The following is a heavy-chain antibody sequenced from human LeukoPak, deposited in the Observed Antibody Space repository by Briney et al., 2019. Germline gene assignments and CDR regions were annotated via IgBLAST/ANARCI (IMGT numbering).Heavy chain of an antibody. V-gene: IGHV5-51*01. Sequence: NTGESLKISCKGSGYSFTSYWIGWVRQMPGKGLEWMGIIYPGDSDTRYSPSFQAQVTISADKSISTAYLQWSSLKASDTAMYYCARSTMVRGVLSWFDPWGQGTLVTVSS. CDR1: GYSFTSYW. D-gene: IGHD3-10*01. CDR2: IYPGDSDT. J-gene: IGHJ5*02. CDR3: ARSTMVRGVLSWFDP.